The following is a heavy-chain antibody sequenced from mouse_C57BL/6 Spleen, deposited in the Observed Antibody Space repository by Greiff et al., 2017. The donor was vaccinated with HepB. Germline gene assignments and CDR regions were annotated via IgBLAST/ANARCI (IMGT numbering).Heavy chain of an antibody. CDR1: GYAFSSSW. D-gene: IGHD2-4*01. CDR3: ARSRYDYYFDY. J-gene: IGHJ2*01. Sequence: VQLQQSGPELVKPGASVKISCKASGYAFSSSWMNWVKQRPGKGLEWIGRIYPGDGDTNYNGKFKGKATLTADKSSRTAYMQLSSLTSEDSAVGFCARSRYDYYFDYWGQGTTLTVSS. V-gene: IGHV1-82*01. CDR2: IYPGDGDT.